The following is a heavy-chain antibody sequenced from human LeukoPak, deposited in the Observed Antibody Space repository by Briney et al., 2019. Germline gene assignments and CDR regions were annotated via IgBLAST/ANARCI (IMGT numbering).Heavy chain of an antibody. CDR3: ARDRDSSGIDY. D-gene: IGHD6-6*01. V-gene: IGHV3-30-3*01. CDR1: GFTFSGYA. Sequence: PGGSMRLSCAASGFTFSGYAMHWVRQAPGEGLEWVAVISYDGSNKYYADSVKGRFTISRDNSKNTLYLQMNSLRAEDTAVYYCARDRDSSGIDYWGQGTLATVSS. CDR2: ISYDGSNK. J-gene: IGHJ4*02.